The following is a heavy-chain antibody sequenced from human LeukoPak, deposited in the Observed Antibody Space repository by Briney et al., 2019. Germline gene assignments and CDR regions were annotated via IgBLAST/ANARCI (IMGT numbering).Heavy chain of an antibody. Sequence: GGSLRLSCAASGFTFSSYGMHWVRQAPGKGLEWVAFIRYDGSNKYYADSVKGRFTISRDNSKNTLYLQMNSLRAEDTAVYYCAKDGYGDPNWFDPWGQGTLVTVSS. CDR1: GFTFSSYG. CDR3: AKDGYGDPNWFDP. V-gene: IGHV3-30*02. D-gene: IGHD4-17*01. CDR2: IRYDGSNK. J-gene: IGHJ5*02.